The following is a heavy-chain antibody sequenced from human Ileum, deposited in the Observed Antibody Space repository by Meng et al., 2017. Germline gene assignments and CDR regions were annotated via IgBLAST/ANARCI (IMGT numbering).Heavy chain of an antibody. CDR1: GFTVSSDY. J-gene: IGHJ6*02. CDR2: ISSGGDT. V-gene: IGHV3-53*01. CDR3: AGDPGLPNGMHV. Sequence: GESLKISCAASGFTVSSDYMSWVRQAPGKGLEWVSTISSGGDTYYADSVKGRFIISRDSSRNMLFLQLNSVRSEDTAVYYCAGDPGLPNGMHVWGQGTTVTASS.